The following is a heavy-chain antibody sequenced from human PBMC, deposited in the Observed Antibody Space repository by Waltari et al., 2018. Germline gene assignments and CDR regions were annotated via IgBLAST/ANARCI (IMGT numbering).Heavy chain of an antibody. CDR1: GGSISSSNW. J-gene: IGHJ3*02. D-gene: IGHD3-10*01. Sequence: QVQLQESGPGLVKPSGTLSLTCAVSGGSISSSNWWSWVRQLPGKGLEWVGEIYQRGSTNYNPSLKSPVTISVAKSKNQFSLKLSSVTAADTAVYYCAQVNVLLWFGEPRGDAFDIWGQGTMVTVSS. CDR2: IYQRGST. CDR3: AQVNVLLWFGEPRGDAFDI. V-gene: IGHV4-4*02.